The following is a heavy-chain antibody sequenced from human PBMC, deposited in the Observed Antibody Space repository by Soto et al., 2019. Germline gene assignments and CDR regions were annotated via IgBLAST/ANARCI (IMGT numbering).Heavy chain of an antibody. CDR2: IWYDGSNK. D-gene: IGHD3-10*01. Sequence: GGSLRLSCAASGFTFSSYGMHWVRQAPGKGLEWVAVIWYDGSNKYYADSVKGRFTISRDNSKNTLYLQMNSLRAEDTAVYYCARPAYYYGSGSYYYYYYMDVWGKGTTVTVSS. V-gene: IGHV3-33*01. CDR1: GFTFSSYG. J-gene: IGHJ6*03. CDR3: ARPAYYYGSGSYYYYYYMDV.